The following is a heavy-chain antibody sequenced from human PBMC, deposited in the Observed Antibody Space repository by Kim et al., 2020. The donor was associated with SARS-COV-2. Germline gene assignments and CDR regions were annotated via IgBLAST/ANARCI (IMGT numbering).Heavy chain of an antibody. CDR3: ARDRVLSGYYVFYYSYYCVDV. CDR2: INAGNGNT. J-gene: IGHJ6*02. V-gene: IGHV1-3*01. D-gene: IGHD3-22*01. CDR1: GYTFTSYA. Sequence: ASVKVSCKASGYTFTSYAMHWVRQAPGQRLEWMGWINAGNGNTKYSQKFQGRVTITRDTSASTAYMELSSLRSEDTAVYYCARDRVLSGYYVFYYSYYCVDVWGQGTTVTVSS.